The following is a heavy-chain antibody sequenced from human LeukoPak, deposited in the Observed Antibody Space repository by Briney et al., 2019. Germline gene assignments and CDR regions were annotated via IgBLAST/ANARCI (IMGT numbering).Heavy chain of an antibody. V-gene: IGHV4-59*08. D-gene: IGHD1-14*01. CDR2: IHNSGRT. CDR3: ARHGTISSESYFDY. J-gene: IGHJ4*02. Sequence: KPSETLSLTCSVSGGSVSSYYWSWIRQSPGKGLEWIGYIHNSGRTNYNPSLKSRVTGFVDTSKNQASLRLSSVTAADTAVYYCARHGTISSESYFDYWGQGALVTVSS. CDR1: GGSVSSYY.